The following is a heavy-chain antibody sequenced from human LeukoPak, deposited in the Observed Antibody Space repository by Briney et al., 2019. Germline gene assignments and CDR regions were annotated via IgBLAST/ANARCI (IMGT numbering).Heavy chain of an antibody. D-gene: IGHD3-9*01. CDR1: GFTFSTYW. CDR3: ARDISDAFDI. CDR2: LNSDGSST. J-gene: IGHJ3*02. V-gene: IGHV3-74*01. Sequence: QPGGSLRLSCAASGFTFSTYWMHWVCQAPGKGLVWVSCLNSDGSSTSYADSVKGRFTISRDNAKNTLYLQMNSLRAEDTAVYYCARDISDAFDIWGQGTMVTVSS.